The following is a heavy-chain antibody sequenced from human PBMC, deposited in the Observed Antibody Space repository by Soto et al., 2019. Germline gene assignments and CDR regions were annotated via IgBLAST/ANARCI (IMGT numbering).Heavy chain of an antibody. CDR2: ISYDGSNK. D-gene: IGHD1-1*01. Sequence: QVQLVESGGGVVQPGRSLRLSCAASGFTFSSYAMHWVRQAPGKGLEWVAVISYDGSNKYYADSVKGRFTISRDNSKNPRYLQMNSLRGEETAVYYCARPPWREEYNWGYFDLWGRGTLVTVSS. V-gene: IGHV3-30-3*01. CDR1: GFTFSSYA. CDR3: ARPPWREEYNWGYFDL. J-gene: IGHJ2*01.